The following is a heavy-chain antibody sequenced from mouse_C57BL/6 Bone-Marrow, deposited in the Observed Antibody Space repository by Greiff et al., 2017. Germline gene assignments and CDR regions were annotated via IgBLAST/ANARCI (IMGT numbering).Heavy chain of an antibody. D-gene: IGHD2-4*01. V-gene: IGHV1-69*01. CDR1: GYTFTSYW. Sequence: QVQLQQPGAELVMPGASVKLSCKASGYTFTSYWMHWVKQRPGQGLEWIGEIDPSDSYPNYNQKFKGKSTLTVDKSSSTAYMQLSSLTAEDSAVYYCAREGLRRDWYFDVWGTGTTVTVSS. CDR3: AREGLRRDWYFDV. J-gene: IGHJ1*03. CDR2: IDPSDSYP.